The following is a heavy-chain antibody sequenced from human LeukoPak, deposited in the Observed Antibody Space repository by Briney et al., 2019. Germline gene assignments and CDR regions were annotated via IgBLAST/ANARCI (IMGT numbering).Heavy chain of an antibody. J-gene: IGHJ4*02. D-gene: IGHD6-6*01. CDR3: ATSSSSDYFDY. Sequence: ASVKVSCKASGYTFTSYDINWVRQAPGQGLEWMGWINPNSGGTNYAQKFQGRVTMTRDTSISTAYMELSRLRSDDTAVYYCATSSSSDYFDYWGQGTLVTVSS. CDR2: INPNSGGT. V-gene: IGHV1-2*02. CDR1: GYTFTSYD.